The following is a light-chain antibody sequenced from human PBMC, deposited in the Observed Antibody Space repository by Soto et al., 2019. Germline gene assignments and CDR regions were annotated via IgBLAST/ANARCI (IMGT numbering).Light chain of an antibody. CDR3: QQYNSYPWT. Sequence: DIQITPSPSTQSGSVGDRVTHTCRASQSISSWLAWYQQKPGKAPKILIYDASSLESGVPSRFSGSGSGTEFNLTISSLQTDDFATYYCQQYNSYPWTFGQGTKVDIK. V-gene: IGKV1-5*01. J-gene: IGKJ1*01. CDR2: DAS. CDR1: QSISSW.